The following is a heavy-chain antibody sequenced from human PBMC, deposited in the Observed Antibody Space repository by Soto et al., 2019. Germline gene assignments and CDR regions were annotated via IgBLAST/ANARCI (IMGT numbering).Heavy chain of an antibody. CDR2: INPDTGVT. CDR1: GYTFTGYY. V-gene: IGHV1-2*02. CDR3: VATGHTFEF. J-gene: IGHJ4*01. Sequence: SVKVSCKASGYTFTGYYMHWVRQAPGQGLEWLGCINPDTGVTYYAQLFQGRVSLTRDTSISTAYMELSSLRSDDTAVYYCVATGHTFEFWGQGGLAIVSS.